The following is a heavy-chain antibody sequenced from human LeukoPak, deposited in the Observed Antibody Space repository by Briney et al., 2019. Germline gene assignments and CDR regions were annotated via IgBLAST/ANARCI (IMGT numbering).Heavy chain of an antibody. CDR3: ARVSASSVNAFGI. CDR2: INHSGST. CDR1: GGSFSGYY. D-gene: IGHD6-6*01. V-gene: IGHV4-34*01. Sequence: SETLSLTCAVYGGSFSGYYWSWIRQPPGKGLEWIGEINHSGSTNYNPSLKSRVTISVDTSKNQFSLKLSSVTAADTAVYYCARVSASSVNAFGIWGQGTMVTVSS. J-gene: IGHJ3*02.